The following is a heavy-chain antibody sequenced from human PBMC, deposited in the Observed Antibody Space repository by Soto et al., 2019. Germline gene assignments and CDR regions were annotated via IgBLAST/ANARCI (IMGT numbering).Heavy chain of an antibody. V-gene: IGHV1-69*01. CDR2: ITPMFGRA. CDR1: GGTFSTHA. D-gene: IGHD6-6*01. J-gene: IGHJ6*02. CDR3: SREATHFDYTSSHYGMDV. Sequence: QVQLVQSGAEVKKPGSSVKVSCEASGGTFSTHAINWVRQAPGQGLEWMGGITPMFGRATYAQKFQGRVWITADESTSTVYIALSSLRSEDTAVYYCSREATHFDYTSSHYGMDVCGQGTAVTVSS.